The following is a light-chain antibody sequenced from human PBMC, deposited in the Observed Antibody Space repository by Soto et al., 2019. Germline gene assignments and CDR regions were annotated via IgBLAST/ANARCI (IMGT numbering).Light chain of an antibody. CDR2: GAS. CDR3: QQRRNWPPIT. V-gene: IGKV3D-20*02. CDR1: QSVRND. Sequence: EIVMTQSPATLSVSPGERATLSCRASQSVRNDLAWYQQKPGQAPRLLIYGASSRATGIPDRFSGSGSGTDFTLTISRLEPEDFAVYYCQQRRNWPPITFGQGTRLEIK. J-gene: IGKJ5*01.